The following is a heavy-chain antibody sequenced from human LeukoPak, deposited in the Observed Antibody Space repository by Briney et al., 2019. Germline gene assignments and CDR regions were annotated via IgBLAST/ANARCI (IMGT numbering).Heavy chain of an antibody. V-gene: IGHV1-2*02. J-gene: IGHJ4*02. CDR1: GYTVTCYY. Sequence: ASVKVSCKASGYTVTCYYMHLVRQAPGQGLEWIGWINPNSGGTNYAQKFQGRVNMTRDTSISTAYMELSRLGSDDTAVYYCARNDFLMDFDYWGQGTMVTVSS. D-gene: IGHD3-9*01. CDR2: INPNSGGT. CDR3: ARNDFLMDFDY.